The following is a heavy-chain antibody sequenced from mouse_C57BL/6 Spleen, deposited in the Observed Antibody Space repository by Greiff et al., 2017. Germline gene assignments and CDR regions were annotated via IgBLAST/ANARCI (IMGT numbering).Heavy chain of an antibody. CDR2: IDPDDSYT. V-gene: IGHV1-69*01. J-gene: IGHJ2*01. Sequence: QVQLQQPGAELVMPGASEKLSCKASGYTFTSYCMHWVKQRPGQGLEWIGWIDPDDSYTNYTQKFKGKSTFTVDKSSSTAYMQLSSLTSEDSAVYDCARSGDYDGGNYFAYWGQGTPLTVSA. D-gene: IGHD2-4*01. CDR1: GYTFTSYC. CDR3: ARSGDYDGGNYFAY.